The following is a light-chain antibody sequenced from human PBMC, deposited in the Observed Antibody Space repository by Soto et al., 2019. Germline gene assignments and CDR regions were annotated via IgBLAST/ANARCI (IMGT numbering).Light chain of an antibody. V-gene: IGKV3-20*01. J-gene: IGKJ1*01. CDR3: QKYGSSPWT. CDR2: GAS. CDR1: QSVSSSF. Sequence: EIVLTQSPGTLSLSPGERATLSCRASQSVSSSFLVWYQQKPGQAPRLLIYGASSRATGIPDRFSGSGSGADFTLTISRLEPEDFAMYYCQKYGSSPWTFGQGTKVEIK.